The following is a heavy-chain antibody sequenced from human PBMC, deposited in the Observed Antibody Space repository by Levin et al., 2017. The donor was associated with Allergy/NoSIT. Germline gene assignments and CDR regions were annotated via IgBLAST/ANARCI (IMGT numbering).Heavy chain of an antibody. CDR3: ARRYGGTTYYYDSSGRYDAFDI. J-gene: IGHJ3*02. CDR1: GYSFTSYW. CDR2: IYPGDSDT. Sequence: GESLKISCKGSGYSFTSYWIGWVRQMPGKGLEWMGIIYPGDSDTRYSPSFQGQVTISADKSISTAYLQWSSLKASDTAMYYCARRYGGTTYYYDSSGRYDAFDIWGQGTMVTVSS. V-gene: IGHV5-51*01. D-gene: IGHD3-22*01.